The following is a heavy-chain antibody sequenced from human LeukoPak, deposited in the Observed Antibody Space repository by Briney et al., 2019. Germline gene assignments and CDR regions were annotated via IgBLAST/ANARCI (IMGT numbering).Heavy chain of an antibody. CDR2: ISGSGDNT. J-gene: IGHJ6*01. Sequence: PGGSLRLSCAAPGFTFSGFAMSWVRRTPGKGLEWVSGISGSGDNTLYADSVKGRFTISRDDSKNTLYLEMNSLRAEDTAIYYCAKMKGHPLPKYYMDVWGQGTTVTVSS. D-gene: IGHD1-26*01. CDR1: GFTFSGFA. V-gene: IGHV3-23*01. CDR3: AKMKGHPLPKYYMDV.